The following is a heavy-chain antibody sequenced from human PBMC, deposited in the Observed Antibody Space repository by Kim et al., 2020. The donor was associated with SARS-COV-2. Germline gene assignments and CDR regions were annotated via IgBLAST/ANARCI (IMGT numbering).Heavy chain of an antibody. J-gene: IGHJ6*02. Sequence: DSVKGRFTIARDNSKNTLYLQMNSLRAEDTAVYYCAREGQGWGGLTLGMDVWGQGTTVTVSS. CDR3: AREGQGWGGLTLGMDV. V-gene: IGHV3-66*01. D-gene: IGHD1-26*01.